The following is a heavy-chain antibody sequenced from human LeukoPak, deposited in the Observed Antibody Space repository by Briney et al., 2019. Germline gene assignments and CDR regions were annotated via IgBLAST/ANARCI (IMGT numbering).Heavy chain of an antibody. V-gene: IGHV1-69*13. J-gene: IGHJ6*03. D-gene: IGHD2-21*01. Sequence: SVKVSCKASGYTFTGYYMHWVRQAPGQGLEWMGGIIPIFGTANYAQKFQGRVTITADESTSTAYMELSSLRSEDTAVYYCARVAIAAGYYYMDVWGKGTTVTVSS. CDR2: IIPIFGTA. CDR3: ARVAIAAGYYYMDV. CDR1: GYTFTGYY.